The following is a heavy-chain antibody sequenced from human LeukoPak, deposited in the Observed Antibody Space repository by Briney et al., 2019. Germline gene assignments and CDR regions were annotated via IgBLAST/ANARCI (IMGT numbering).Heavy chain of an antibody. CDR2: IYPADSTT. J-gene: IGHJ5*02. CDR3: ARPRIKGFMGDNWFDP. Sequence: GESLKISCKGSGYSFSDYWIGWVRQMPGEGLEWMGIIYPADSTTTYSPSFQGQVTISADKSISTAYLQWSSLKASDSAMYYCARPRIKGFMGDNWFDPWGQGTLVTVSS. D-gene: IGHD3-16*01. V-gene: IGHV5-51*01. CDR1: GYSFSDYW.